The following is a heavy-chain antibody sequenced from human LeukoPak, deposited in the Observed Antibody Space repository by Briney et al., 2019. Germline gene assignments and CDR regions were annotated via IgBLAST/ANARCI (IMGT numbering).Heavy chain of an antibody. D-gene: IGHD6-13*01. CDR3: ARSYSSSWYGWGTGNWFDP. V-gene: IGHV3-7*01. CDR2: IKQDGSEK. CDR1: GFTFSSYW. J-gene: IGHJ5*02. Sequence: PGGSLRLSCAASGFTFSSYWMSWVRQAPRKGLEWVANIKQDGSEKYYVDSVKGRFTISRDNAKNSLYLQMNSLRAEDTAVYYCARSYSSSWYGWGTGNWFDPWGQGTLVTVSS.